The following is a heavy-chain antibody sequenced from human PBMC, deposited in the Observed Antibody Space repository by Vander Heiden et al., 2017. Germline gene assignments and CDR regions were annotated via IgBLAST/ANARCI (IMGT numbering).Heavy chain of an antibody. CDR3: ARGCSSTSCFHYYYYGMDV. D-gene: IGHD2-2*01. CDR1: GGSFRGYY. Sequence: QVQLQQWGAGLLKPSETLSLTCAGYGGSFRGYYWSWSRQPPGKGLEWIGEITHGGSTHYNPSLKSRVTISVDTPKNQFSLKLSSVTAADPAVYYCARGCSSTSCFHYYYYGMDVWCEGPTV. V-gene: IGHV4-34*01. J-gene: IGHJ6*02. CDR2: ITHGGST.